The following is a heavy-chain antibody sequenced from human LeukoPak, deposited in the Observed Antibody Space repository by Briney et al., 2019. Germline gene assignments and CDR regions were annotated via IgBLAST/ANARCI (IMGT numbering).Heavy chain of an antibody. V-gene: IGHV3-30*04. CDR1: GFTFSSYA. Sequence: GGSLRLSCAASGFTFSSYARHWVRQAPGKGLEWVAVISYDGSNKNYADSVKGRFTISRDNSKNTLYLQMNSLRAEDTAVYYCAGRYYDFWSGPDSWGQGTLVTVSS. CDR2: ISYDGSNK. CDR3: AGRYYDFWSGPDS. J-gene: IGHJ5*01. D-gene: IGHD3-3*01.